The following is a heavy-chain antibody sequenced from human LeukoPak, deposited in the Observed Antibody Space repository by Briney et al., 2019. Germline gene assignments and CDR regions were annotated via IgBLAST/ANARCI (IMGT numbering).Heavy chain of an antibody. CDR2: ISANDGKT. J-gene: IGHJ4*02. CDR1: GFVFTSYG. V-gene: IGHV1-18*01. D-gene: IGHD1-1*01. CDR3: ARELHVERDDY. Sequence: SVKVSCKASGFVFTSYGFTWVRQAPGQGLEWMGWISANDGKTHYSEKHQGRVTMSTDTVTSTAYMELRSLRSDDTAVYYCARELHVERDDYWGQGTLVTVSS.